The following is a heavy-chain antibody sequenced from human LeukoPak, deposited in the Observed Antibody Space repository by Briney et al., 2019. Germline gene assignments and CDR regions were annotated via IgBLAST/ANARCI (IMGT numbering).Heavy chain of an antibody. V-gene: IGHV3-23*01. Sequence: QSGGSLRLSCAASGFTFNTYAMSWVRQAPGKGLEWVSTISGSDGSTYHADSVKGRFTISRDDSKNTLYLQMSSLRAEDTAVYYCAKANKGYYFDYWGQGTLVTVSS. CDR2: ISGSDGST. J-gene: IGHJ4*02. CDR3: AKANKGYYFDY. D-gene: IGHD1/OR15-1a*01. CDR1: GFTFNTYA.